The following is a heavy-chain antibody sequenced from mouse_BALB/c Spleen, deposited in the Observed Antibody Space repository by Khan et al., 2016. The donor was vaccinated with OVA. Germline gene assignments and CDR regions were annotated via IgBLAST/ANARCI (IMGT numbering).Heavy chain of an antibody. CDR2: IYPGDSNT. CDR3: ARGGITTGYFDY. D-gene: IGHD1-1*01. V-gene: IGHV1-87*01. Sequence: QVQLKQSGTELARPGASVNLSCKASGYTFTGYWMQWVKQRPGQGLEWIGAIYPGDSNTRYTQKFKGKATLTADKSSSTAYMQLSSLASEDSAVYYCARGGITTGYFDYWGQGTTLTVSS. J-gene: IGHJ2*01. CDR1: GYTFTGYW.